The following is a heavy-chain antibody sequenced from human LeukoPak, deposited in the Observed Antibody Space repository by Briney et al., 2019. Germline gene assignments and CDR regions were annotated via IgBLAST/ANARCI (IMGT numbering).Heavy chain of an antibody. J-gene: IGHJ6*03. Sequence: GGSLRLSCAASGFTVSSNYMSWVRQAPGKGLEWVSVIYSGGSTYYADSVKGRFTISRDNSKNTLYLQMNSLRAEDTAVYYCASQASSTITGNRWTYYYYYMDVWGKGTTVTVSS. V-gene: IGHV3-53*01. CDR2: IYSGGST. CDR3: ASQASSTITGNRWTYYYYYMDV. D-gene: IGHD1-20*01. CDR1: GFTVSSNY.